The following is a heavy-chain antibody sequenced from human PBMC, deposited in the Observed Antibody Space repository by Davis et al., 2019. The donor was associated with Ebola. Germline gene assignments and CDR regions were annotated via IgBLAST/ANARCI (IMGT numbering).Heavy chain of an antibody. CDR3: AREGYSGYNTKNFDY. Sequence: AASVTVSCKASGYTFTSYYMHWVRQAPGQGLEWMGIINPSGGSTSYAQKFQGRVTMTRDTSTSTVYMELSSLRSEDTAVYYCAREGYSGYNTKNFDYWGQGTLVTVSS. V-gene: IGHV1-46*01. J-gene: IGHJ4*02. CDR2: INPSGGST. CDR1: GYTFTSYY. D-gene: IGHD5-12*01.